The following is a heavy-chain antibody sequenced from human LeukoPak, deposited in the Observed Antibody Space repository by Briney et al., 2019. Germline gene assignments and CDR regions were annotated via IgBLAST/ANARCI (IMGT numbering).Heavy chain of an antibody. V-gene: IGHV3-23*01. CDR3: AKEIVGVLGDY. D-gene: IGHD1-26*01. J-gene: IGHJ4*02. CDR2: ISGSGCST. Sequence: AGGSLRLSCAASGFTFSSYAMSWVREAPGKGLEWVLSISGSGCSTYYADSVKGRFTISRDNSKNTLYLQMNSLRAEDTAVYYCAKEIVGVLGDYWGQGTLVTVSS. CDR1: GFTFSSYA.